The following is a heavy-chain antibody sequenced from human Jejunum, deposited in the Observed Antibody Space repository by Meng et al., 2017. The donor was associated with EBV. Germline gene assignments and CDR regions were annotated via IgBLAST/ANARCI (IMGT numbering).Heavy chain of an antibody. CDR3: AKDLSWNQADY. CDR2: INTDGSIT. D-gene: IGHD1-14*01. CDR1: GFTFSSYW. J-gene: IGHJ4*02. V-gene: IGHV3-74*01. Sequence: VQLVEAGGGVVQPGGSLTLSCAASGFTFSSYWMHWFRQAPGKGLVWVSRINTDGSITNCADSVKGRFTISRDNARNTLYLQMNSLRAEDTAMYYCAKDLSWNQADYWGQGILVTVSS.